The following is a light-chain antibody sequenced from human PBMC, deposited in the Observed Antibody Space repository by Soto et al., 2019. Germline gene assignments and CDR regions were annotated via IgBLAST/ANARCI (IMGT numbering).Light chain of an antibody. V-gene: IGKV3-20*01. CDR3: HHYCSSLWT. CDR1: QSVSSSY. J-gene: IGKJ1*01. Sequence: EIVLTQSPGTLSLSPGERATLSCRASQSVSSSYLAWYQQKPGQAPRLLIYGASSRATGIPVRCSGSGSGTDFALTISRLEAEDFALWYCHHYCSSLWTFGQGTKVEFK. CDR2: GAS.